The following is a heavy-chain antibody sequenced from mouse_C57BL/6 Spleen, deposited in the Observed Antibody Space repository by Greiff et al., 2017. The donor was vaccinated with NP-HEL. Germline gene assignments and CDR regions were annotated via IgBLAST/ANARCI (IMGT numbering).Heavy chain of an antibody. CDR2: IDPSDSYT. D-gene: IGHD4-1*02. CDR1: GYTFTSYW. Sequence: VQLQQSGAELVMPGASVKLSCKASGYTFTSYWMHWVKQRPGQGLEWIGEIDPSDSYTNYNQKFKGKSTLTVDKSSSTAYMQLSSLTSEDSAVYYCATTGAYYFDYWGQGTTLTVSS. J-gene: IGHJ2*01. CDR3: ATTGAYYFDY. V-gene: IGHV1-69*01.